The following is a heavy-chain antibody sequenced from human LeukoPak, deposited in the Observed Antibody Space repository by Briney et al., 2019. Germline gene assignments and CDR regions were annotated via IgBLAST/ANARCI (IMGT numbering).Heavy chain of an antibody. CDR2: ISASGGST. Sequence: GGSLRLSCEASGFTFSSYAMTWVRQAPGKGLEWVSAISASGGSTHYADSVKGRFTISRDSSKNTLSLQMNSLRAEDMALYYCAKGSSAWYGWFDPWGQGTLVTVSS. J-gene: IGHJ5*02. CDR1: GFTFSSYA. V-gene: IGHV3-23*01. D-gene: IGHD6-19*01. CDR3: AKGSSAWYGWFDP.